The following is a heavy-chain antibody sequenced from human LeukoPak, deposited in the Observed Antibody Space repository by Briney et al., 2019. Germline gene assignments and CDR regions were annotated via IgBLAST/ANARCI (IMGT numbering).Heavy chain of an antibody. D-gene: IGHD5-24*01. V-gene: IGHV3-21*01. CDR1: GFTFSSYG. CDR3: ARGRDGYNFGY. CDR2: ISSSSSYI. J-gene: IGHJ4*02. Sequence: GGSLRLSCAASGFTFSSYGMNWVRQAPGKGLEWVSSISSSSSYIYYADSVKGRFTISRDHAKNSLYLQMNSLRAEDTAVYYCARGRDGYNFGYWGQGTLVTVSS.